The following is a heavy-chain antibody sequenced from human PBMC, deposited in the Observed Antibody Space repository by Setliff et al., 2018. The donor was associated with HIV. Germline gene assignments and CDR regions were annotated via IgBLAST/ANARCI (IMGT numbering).Heavy chain of an antibody. CDR2: VYFSGST. V-gene: IGHV4-61*02. CDR1: GASITSGIYY. J-gene: IGHJ2*01. D-gene: IGHD6-19*01. CDR3: ARPVAGAPHWYFDL. Sequence: TLSLTCSVSGASITSGIYYWAWIRQPAGKGLEFIGRVYFSGSTNYNPSLKSRVTISLDTPKNQFSLKLKSVTAADTAVYYCARPVAGAPHWYFDLWGRGTLVTVSS.